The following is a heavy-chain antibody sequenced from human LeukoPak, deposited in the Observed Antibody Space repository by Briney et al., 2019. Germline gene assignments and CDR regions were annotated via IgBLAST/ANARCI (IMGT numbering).Heavy chain of an antibody. J-gene: IGHJ4*02. D-gene: IGHD6-13*01. CDR3: AKGPLVHSSWQY. CDR2: ISYDGSNK. Sequence: GRSLRLSCAASGFTFSSYGMHWVRQAPGKGLEWVAVISYDGSNKYYADSVKGRFTISRDNSKNTLYLQMNSLRAEDTAVYYCAKGPLVHSSWQYWDQGTLVTVSS. V-gene: IGHV3-30*18. CDR1: GFTFSSYG.